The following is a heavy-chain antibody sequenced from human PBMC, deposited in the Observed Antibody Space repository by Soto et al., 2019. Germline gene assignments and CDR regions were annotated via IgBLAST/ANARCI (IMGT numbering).Heavy chain of an antibody. Sequence: WGWIRQPPGKGLEWIGSIYFNGRTYHNPSLKSRVTLSLDASKNQFSLKLISVTAADTAVYYCARSLMDVWGKGTTVTVSS. V-gene: IGHV4-39*01. CDR2: IYFNGRT. CDR3: ARSLMDV. J-gene: IGHJ6*03.